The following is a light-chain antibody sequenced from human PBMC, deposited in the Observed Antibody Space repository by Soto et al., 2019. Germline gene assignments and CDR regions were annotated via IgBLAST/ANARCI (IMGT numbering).Light chain of an antibody. J-gene: IGKJ5*01. Sequence: MAHSRSAVGRAGGEWGTMRWKSSQRVLYSSNNKNYLAWYQQKPGQPPKLLIYWASTRESGVPDRFSGSGSGPDSPLTISTLEPEDFALYQCHHYGRPPHPFGQGTRLEIK. CDR1: QRVLYSSNNKNY. CDR2: WAS. CDR3: HHYGRPPHP. V-gene: IGKV4-1*01.